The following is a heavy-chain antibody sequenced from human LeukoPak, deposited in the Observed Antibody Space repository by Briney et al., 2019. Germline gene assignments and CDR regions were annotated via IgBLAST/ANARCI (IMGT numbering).Heavy chain of an antibody. Sequence: PSETLSLTCTVSGGSVSSGSYYWSWIRQPSGKGLEWIGYIYHSGSTYYNPSLKSRVTISVDRSKNQFSLKLSSVTAADTAVYYCARGGGPFDYWGQGTLVTVSS. CDR2: IYHSGST. CDR1: GGSVSSGSYY. J-gene: IGHJ4*02. V-gene: IGHV4-30-2*01. D-gene: IGHD3-16*01. CDR3: ARGGGPFDY.